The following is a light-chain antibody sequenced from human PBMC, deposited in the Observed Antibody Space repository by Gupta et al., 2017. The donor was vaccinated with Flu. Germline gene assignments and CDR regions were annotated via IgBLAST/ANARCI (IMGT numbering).Light chain of an antibody. CDR3: QQHGSRPPWT. J-gene: IGKJ1*01. Sequence: EIVLTPSPGTLSLSPGERATLSCRASQSVSRNFLAWYQQKPGQAPRLLIYGASSRAPGVPDRVIGSGSGTDFTLTISSREQEDVSVFYYQQHGSRPPWTFGQGTKVEIK. CDR1: QSVSRNF. V-gene: IGKV3-20*01. CDR2: GAS.